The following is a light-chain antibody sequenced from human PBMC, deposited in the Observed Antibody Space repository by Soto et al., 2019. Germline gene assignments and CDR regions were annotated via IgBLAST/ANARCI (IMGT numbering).Light chain of an antibody. V-gene: IGKV3D-15*01. J-gene: IGKJ5*01. CDR2: CVS. Sequence: IVVTNSPATLSLSPGETASPPCSARQSAGNFLAWYQQKPGQAPRLLIYCVSKRATGIPDRFSGSGSGTEFTLTISSLQSEDSAVYYCQQHDISPTTFGQGTRLDI. CDR1: QSAGNF. CDR3: QQHDISPTT.